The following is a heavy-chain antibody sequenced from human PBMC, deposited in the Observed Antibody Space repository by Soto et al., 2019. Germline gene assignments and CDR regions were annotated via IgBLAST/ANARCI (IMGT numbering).Heavy chain of an antibody. CDR1: GFTLSSYG. J-gene: IGHJ4*02. D-gene: IGHD2-2*01. CDR3: AKGYHNFDY. V-gene: IGHV3-30*18. CDR2: ISYDGSNK. Sequence: QVQLVESGGGVVQPGRSLRLSCAASGFTLSSYGMHWVRQAPGKGLEWVAVISYDGSNKYYADSVKGRFTISRDNSKNTLYLQMNSLRVEDTAVYYCAKGYHNFDYWGLGTLVTVSS.